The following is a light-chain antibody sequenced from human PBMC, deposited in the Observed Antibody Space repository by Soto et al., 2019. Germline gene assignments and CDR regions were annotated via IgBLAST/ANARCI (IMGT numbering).Light chain of an antibody. J-gene: IGKJ3*01. CDR1: QSISSW. CDR2: DAS. Sequence: DIQMTQSPSTLSASVGDRVTITCRASQSISSWLAWYQQKPGKAPKLLIYDASSLESGVPSRFSGSGSGTEFTLTISSLQPDDFATYYCSMYDSYSGLIFGVRTNVDIK. CDR3: SMYDSYSGLI. V-gene: IGKV1-5*01.